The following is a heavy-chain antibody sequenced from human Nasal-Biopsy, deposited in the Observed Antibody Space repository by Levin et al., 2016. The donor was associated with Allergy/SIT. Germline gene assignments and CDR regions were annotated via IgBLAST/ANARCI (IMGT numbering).Heavy chain of an antibody. V-gene: IGHV4-34*01. Sequence: SETLSLTCGVYDGSVSGYYWSWIRQPPGRGLEWIGEIHYGGSTKYNPALKSRVTISIDTSGNEFSLKLTSVTAADTAVYYCVRHLSCAFGIWGQGAMVTVSS. J-gene: IGHJ3*02. CDR1: DGSVSGYY. CDR2: IHYGGST. CDR3: VRHLSCAFGI.